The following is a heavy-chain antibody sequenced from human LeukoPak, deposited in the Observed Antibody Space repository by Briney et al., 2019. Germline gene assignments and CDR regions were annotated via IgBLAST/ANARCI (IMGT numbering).Heavy chain of an antibody. CDR3: ARGYGGDYFDY. V-gene: IGHV3-48*04. J-gene: IGHJ4*02. Sequence: GGSLRLSCAASGFTFRSYSMNWVRQAPGKGLEWVSYISSSGSTIYYADSVKGRFTISRDNAKNSLYLQMNSLRAEDTAVYYCARGYGGDYFDYWGQGTLVTVSS. D-gene: IGHD5-12*01. CDR2: ISSSGSTI. CDR1: GFTFRSYS.